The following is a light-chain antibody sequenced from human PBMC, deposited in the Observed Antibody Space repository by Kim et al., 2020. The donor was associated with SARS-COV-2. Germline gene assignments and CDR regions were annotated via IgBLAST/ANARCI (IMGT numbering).Light chain of an antibody. J-gene: IGKJ2*01. CDR1: QSVSNN. CDR3: QQYSKWPPYT. Sequence: EVVMTQSPATLSVSPGDRATLSCRASQSVSNNLAWYQQKPGQAPRLLIYGASTRATGISARFSGTGSGTYFSLIISSLQSEDFAVYYCQQYSKWPPYTCGQVTKLEI. CDR2: GAS. V-gene: IGKV3-15*01.